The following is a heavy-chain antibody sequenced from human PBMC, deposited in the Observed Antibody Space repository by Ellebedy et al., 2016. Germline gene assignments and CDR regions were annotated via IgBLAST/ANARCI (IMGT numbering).Heavy chain of an antibody. J-gene: IGHJ4*02. D-gene: IGHD5-24*01. CDR2: INAGNGNT. V-gene: IGHV1-3*01. Sequence: ASVKVSCKASGYTFTSYAMHWVRQAPGQRLEWMGWINAGNGNTKYSQRFQGRVTITRDTSASTAYMELSSLRSEDTAVYYCARDAGRDGYKGEVGYWGQGTLVTVSS. CDR1: GYTFTSYA. CDR3: ARDAGRDGYKGEVGY.